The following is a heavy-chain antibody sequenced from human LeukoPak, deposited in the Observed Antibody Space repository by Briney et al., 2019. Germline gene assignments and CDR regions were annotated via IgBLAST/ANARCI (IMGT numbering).Heavy chain of an antibody. D-gene: IGHD2-15*01. CDR1: GGSISSYY. Sequence: SETLSLTCTVSGGSISSYYWSWIRQPPGKGLEWIGYIYYSGSTNYNPSLKSRVTISVDTSKNQFSLKLSSVTAADTAVYYCAREVLGDCSGGSCYFNWFDPWGQGTLVTVSS. CDR3: AREVLGDCSGGSCYFNWFDP. V-gene: IGHV4-59*01. CDR2: IYYSGST. J-gene: IGHJ5*02.